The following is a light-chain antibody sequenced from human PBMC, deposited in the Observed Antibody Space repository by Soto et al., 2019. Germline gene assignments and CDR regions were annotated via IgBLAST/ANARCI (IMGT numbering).Light chain of an antibody. CDR1: QRINSNY. Sequence: EIVLTQSPATLSLSPGDRATLSCRASQRINSNYLAWYQQQSGQAPLLLFHGASSMDTGIPDRFSGSGSGTEFTLTISRLEPEDFAMYYCQQYGGSPRTFGQGTKVEIK. CDR3: QQYGGSPRT. J-gene: IGKJ1*01. CDR2: GAS. V-gene: IGKV3-20*01.